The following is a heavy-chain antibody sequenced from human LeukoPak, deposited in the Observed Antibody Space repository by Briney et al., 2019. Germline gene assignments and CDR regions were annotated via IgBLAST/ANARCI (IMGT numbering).Heavy chain of an antibody. CDR1: GFTVSSNY. CDR3: ARGSVYGYDAY. CDR2: IYSGGST. D-gene: IGHD5-18*01. Sequence: GGSLRLSCAASGFTVSSNYMSWVRQAPGKGLEWVSVIYSGGSTYYADSVKGRFTISRDNSKNTLYLQMNSLRAEDTAVHYCARGSVYGYDAYWGQGTLVTVSS. V-gene: IGHV3-53*01. J-gene: IGHJ4*02.